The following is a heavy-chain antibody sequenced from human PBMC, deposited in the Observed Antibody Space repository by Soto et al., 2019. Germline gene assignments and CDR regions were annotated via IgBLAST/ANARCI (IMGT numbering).Heavy chain of an antibody. J-gene: IGHJ6*02. D-gene: IGHD2-2*01. CDR1: GYTFTSYG. CDR2: ISAYNGNT. CDR3: AREGYCSSTSCYEYYYYGMDV. Sequence: QVQLVQSGAEVKKPGASVKVSCKASGYTFTSYGISWVRQAPGQGLEWMGWISAYNGNTNYAQKLQGRVTMTTDTSTITAYMELRSLRSDDTAVYYCAREGYCSSTSCYEYYYYGMDVWGQGTTVTVSS. V-gene: IGHV1-18*04.